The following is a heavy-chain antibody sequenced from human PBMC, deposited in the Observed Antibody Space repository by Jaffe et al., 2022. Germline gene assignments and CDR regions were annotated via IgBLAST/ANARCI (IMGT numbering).Heavy chain of an antibody. CDR2: IYHSGST. Sequence: QVQLQESGPGLVKPSETLSLTCAVSGYSISSGYYWGWIRQPPGKGLEWIGSIYHSGSTYYNPSLKSRVTISVDTSKNQFSLKLSSVTAADTAVYYCARDCGYDADYDAFDIWGQGTMVTVSS. V-gene: IGHV4-38-2*02. J-gene: IGHJ3*02. CDR3: ARDCGYDADYDAFDI. D-gene: IGHD5-12*01. CDR1: GYSISSGYY.